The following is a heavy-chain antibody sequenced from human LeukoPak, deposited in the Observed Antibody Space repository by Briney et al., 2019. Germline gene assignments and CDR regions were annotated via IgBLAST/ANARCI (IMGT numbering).Heavy chain of an antibody. CDR2: ISGSGGST. Sequence: GGSLRLSCAASGFTFGNYGMSWVRQAPGKGLEWVSAISGSGGSTYYADSVKGRFTISRDNSKNTLYLQMNSLRAEDTAVYYCAKDPTHYRVWDDYDSTVLSYWGQGTLVTVSS. J-gene: IGHJ4*02. CDR3: AKDPTHYRVWDDYDSTVLSY. V-gene: IGHV3-23*01. CDR1: GFTFGNYG. D-gene: IGHD3-22*01.